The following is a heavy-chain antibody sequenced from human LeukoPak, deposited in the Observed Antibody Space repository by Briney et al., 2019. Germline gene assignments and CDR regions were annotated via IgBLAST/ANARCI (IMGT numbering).Heavy chain of an antibody. Sequence: GGSLRLSCAASGLTFSNYWMSWVRQAPGKGPEWVANIKEDGNEKYYVDSVKGRFTISRDNAKKLLYLQMNSLRAEDTAVYYCARDRSRFYYWGQGTLVTVSS. J-gene: IGHJ4*02. V-gene: IGHV3-7*01. D-gene: IGHD2-2*01. CDR3: ARDRSRFYY. CDR1: GLTFSNYW. CDR2: IKEDGNEK.